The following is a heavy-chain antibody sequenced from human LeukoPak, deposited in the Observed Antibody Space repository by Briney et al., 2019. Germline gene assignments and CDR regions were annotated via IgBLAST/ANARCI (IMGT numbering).Heavy chain of an antibody. V-gene: IGHV3-21*01. CDR3: ARDPTGSYYYFDY. J-gene: IGHJ4*02. CDR1: GFTFSSYS. Sequence: PGGSLRLSCAASGFTFSSYSMNWVRQAPGKGLEWVSSISSSSSYIYYADSVKGRFTISRDNAKNSPYLQMNSLRAEDTAVYYCARDPTGSYYYFDYWGQGTLVTVSS. D-gene: IGHD1-14*01. CDR2: ISSSSSYI.